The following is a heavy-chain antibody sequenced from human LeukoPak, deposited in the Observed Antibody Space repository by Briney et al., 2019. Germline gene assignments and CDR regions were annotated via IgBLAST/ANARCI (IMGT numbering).Heavy chain of an antibody. CDR1: GFTFSSYA. D-gene: IGHD1-1*01. CDR3: ARSPQVRGYFDY. V-gene: IGHV3-30-3*01. CDR2: ISYDGSNK. J-gene: IGHJ4*02. Sequence: PGRSLRLSCAASGFTFSSYAMHWVRQAPGKGLEWVAVISYDGSNKYYADSVKGRFTISRDNSKNTLYLQMSSLRAEDTAVYYCARSPQVRGYFDYWGQGTLVTVSS.